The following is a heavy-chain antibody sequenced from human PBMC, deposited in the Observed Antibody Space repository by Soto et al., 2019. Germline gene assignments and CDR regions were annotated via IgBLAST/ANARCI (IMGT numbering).Heavy chain of an antibody. CDR2: INNDGSTT. D-gene: IGHD2-15*01. Sequence: EVQLVESGGGLVQPGGSLRLSCAASGFTFSSYWMHWVRQAPGKGLVWVSRINNDGSTTGYADSVKGRFTISRDNAKNTLYLQMNSLTAEDTAVYYCARVARGAWVVFDYWGPGTLVTVSS. V-gene: IGHV3-74*01. CDR3: ARVARGAWVVFDY. CDR1: GFTFSSYW. J-gene: IGHJ4*02.